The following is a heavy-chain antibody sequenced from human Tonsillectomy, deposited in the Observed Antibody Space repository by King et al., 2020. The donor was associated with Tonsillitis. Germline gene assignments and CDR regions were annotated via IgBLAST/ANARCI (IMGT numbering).Heavy chain of an antibody. Sequence: QLVESGPEVKKPGTSVKVSCKASGFTFSNSAMQWVRQARGQRLEWIGWIVVGSGNTNYAQKFQERVTITRDMSTSTTYMDLSSLRSEDTAVYYCAAHPDGSSWSRLYYYGMDVWGQGTTVTVSS. CDR2: IVVGSGNT. J-gene: IGHJ6*02. V-gene: IGHV1-58*02. CDR1: GFTFSNSA. CDR3: AAHPDGSSWSRLYYYGMDV. D-gene: IGHD6-13*01.